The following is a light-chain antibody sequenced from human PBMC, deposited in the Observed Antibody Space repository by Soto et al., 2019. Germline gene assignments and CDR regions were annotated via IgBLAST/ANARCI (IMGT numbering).Light chain of an antibody. V-gene: IGLV1-44*01. CDR1: SSNIGSFS. J-gene: IGLJ2*01. CDR3: AAWDDSLNGVQ. Sequence: QSVLTQPPSASGTPGQRVTISCSVTSSNIGSFSVSWYQQLPGTAPKLLIYTNSQRPSGVPDRSSGSKSGTSASLAISGLQSEDEGDYYCAAWDDSLNGVQFGGGTKVTVL. CDR2: TNS.